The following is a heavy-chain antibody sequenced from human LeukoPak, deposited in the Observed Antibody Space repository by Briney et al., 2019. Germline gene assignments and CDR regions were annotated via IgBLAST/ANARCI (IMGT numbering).Heavy chain of an antibody. CDR1: GFTFSSYG. V-gene: IGHV1-46*01. CDR2: IYPSGGST. J-gene: IGHJ3*02. Sequence: TGGSLRLSCGASGFTFSSYGMHWVRQAPGQGLEWMGLIYPSGGSTRYAQKFQGRVTMTRDTSTSTVYMALSSLRSEDTAVYYCARSPPRDSDAFDIWGQGTMVTVSS. CDR3: ARSPPRDSDAFDI. D-gene: IGHD2-15*01.